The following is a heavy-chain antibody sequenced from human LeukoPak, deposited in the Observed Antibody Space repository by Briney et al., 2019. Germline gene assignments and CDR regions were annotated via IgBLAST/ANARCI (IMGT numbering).Heavy chain of an antibody. J-gene: IGHJ4*02. V-gene: IGHV1-18*01. CDR2: ISAYNGNT. CDR3: ARGLKPTYSSSSAPLDY. D-gene: IGHD6-6*01. CDR1: GHTFTSYG. Sequence: ASVKVSCKASGHTFTSYGISWVRQAPGQGLEWMGWISAYNGNTNYAQKLQGRVTMTTDTSTSTAYMELRSLRSDDTAVYYCARGLKPTYSSSSAPLDYWGQGTLVTVSS.